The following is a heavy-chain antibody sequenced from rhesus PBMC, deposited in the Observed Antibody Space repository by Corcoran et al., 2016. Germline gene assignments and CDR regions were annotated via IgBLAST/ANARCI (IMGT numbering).Heavy chain of an antibody. CDR1: GGSISSRNW. D-gene: IGHD3-16*01. J-gene: IGHJ4*01. Sequence: QVQLQASGPGLVKPSETLSITCAVSGGSISSRNWWSWIGKPQGKGLEWIGYISGSSGSTYYNPSLKSRVTISKDTSKNQFSLKLSSVTAADTAVYYCARAYYSGSYDDYWGQGVLVTVSS. V-gene: IGHV4S19*01. CDR2: ISGSSGST. CDR3: ARAYYSGSYDDY.